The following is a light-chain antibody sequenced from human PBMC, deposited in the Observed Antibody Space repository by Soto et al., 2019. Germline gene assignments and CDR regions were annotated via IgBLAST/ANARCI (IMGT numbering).Light chain of an antibody. CDR3: SSYSPRSPFV. V-gene: IGLV2-14*01. J-gene: IGLJ1*01. Sequence: HSALTQPASVSGSPGQSITISCTGTKSDVGAYNYVSWYQQHPGKAPRLIIYNVSDRPSGLFNRFSGSKSGITASLTISGLQAEDEADYYCSSYSPRSPFVFGLGTKVNVL. CDR1: KSDVGAYNY. CDR2: NVS.